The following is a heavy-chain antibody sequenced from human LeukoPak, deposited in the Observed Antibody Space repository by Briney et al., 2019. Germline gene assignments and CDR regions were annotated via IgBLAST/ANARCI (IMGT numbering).Heavy chain of an antibody. V-gene: IGHV3-30*04. CDR1: GFTFSSYA. J-gene: IGHJ5*02. CDR3: ARDYSSGSRGGFDP. Sequence: GRSLRLSCAASGFTFSSYAMHWVRQAPGKGLEWVAVISYDGSNKYYADSVKGRFTISRDNSKNTLYLQMNSLRAEDTAVYYCARDYSSGSRGGFDPWGQGTLVTVSS. CDR2: ISYDGSNK. D-gene: IGHD6-19*01.